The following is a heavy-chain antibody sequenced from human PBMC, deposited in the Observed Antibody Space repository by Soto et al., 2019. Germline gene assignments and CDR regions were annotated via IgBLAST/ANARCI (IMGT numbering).Heavy chain of an antibody. Sequence: LETLSLTCPVSGGSISSYYWSWIRQPPGKGLEWIGYIYYSGSTNYNPSLKSRVTISVDTSKNQFSLKLSSVTAADTAVYYCARVSGYSYGYGDYWGQGTLLTVSS. V-gene: IGHV4-59*01. J-gene: IGHJ4*02. D-gene: IGHD5-18*01. CDR2: IYYSGST. CDR1: GGSISSYY. CDR3: ARVSGYSYGYGDY.